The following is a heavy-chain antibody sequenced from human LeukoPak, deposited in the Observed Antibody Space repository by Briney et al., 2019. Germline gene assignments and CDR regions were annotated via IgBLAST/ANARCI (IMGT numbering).Heavy chain of an antibody. CDR2: IIPVFGKG. CDR1: AGTFGHYA. CDR3: ARRVHEDYGPFDY. V-gene: IGHV1-69*13. Sequence: SSVKVSCKTSAGTFGHYAIHRVRQVPGHGLEWIGAIIPVFGKGRYAERFQDRVTITADESTTTVYMEVTNLRSGDTALYYCARRVHEDYGPFDYWGQGTLVTVSP. J-gene: IGHJ4*02. D-gene: IGHD4-17*01.